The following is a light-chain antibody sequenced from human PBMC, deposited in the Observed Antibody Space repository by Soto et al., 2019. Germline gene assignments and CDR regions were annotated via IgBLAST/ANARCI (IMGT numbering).Light chain of an antibody. J-gene: IGKJ2*01. CDR2: TAS. CDR1: QSVTNNY. CDR3: QQFGGSTPTYT. V-gene: IGKV3-20*01. Sequence: EIVLTQSPDTLSLSPGERATLSCRASQSVTNNYLSWYQQKPGQAPRLLIYTASTRGTSIPDRFSGSGSGTDFTLTISRLEPEDFAVYFCQQFGGSTPTYTFGQGTKLDIK.